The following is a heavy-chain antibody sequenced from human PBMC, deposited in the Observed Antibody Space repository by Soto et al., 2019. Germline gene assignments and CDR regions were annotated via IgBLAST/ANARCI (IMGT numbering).Heavy chain of an antibody. CDR3: AGIVVPAAMPKPDAFDI. J-gene: IGHJ3*02. CDR2: IYPGDSDT. V-gene: IGHV5-51*01. Sequence: PGESLKISCKGSGYSFTSYWIGWVRQMPGKGLEWMGIIYPGDSDTRYSPSFQGQVTISADKSISTAYLQWSSLKASDTAMYYCAGIVVPAAMPKPDAFDIWGQGTMVTVSS. D-gene: IGHD2-2*01. CDR1: GYSFTSYW.